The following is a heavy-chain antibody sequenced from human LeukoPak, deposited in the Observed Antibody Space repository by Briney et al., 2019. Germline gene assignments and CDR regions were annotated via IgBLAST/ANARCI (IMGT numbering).Heavy chain of an antibody. D-gene: IGHD2-15*01. J-gene: IGHJ4*02. CDR1: GFTFSDYY. CDR3: AKMYCSGGSCHTHYFDY. Sequence: PGGSLRLSCAASGFTFSDYYMSWIRQAPGKGLEWVSYISSSGSTIYYADSVKGRFTISRDNAKNSLYLQMNSLRAEDTAVYYCAKMYCSGGSCHTHYFDYWGQGTLVTVSS. CDR2: ISSSGSTI. V-gene: IGHV3-11*01.